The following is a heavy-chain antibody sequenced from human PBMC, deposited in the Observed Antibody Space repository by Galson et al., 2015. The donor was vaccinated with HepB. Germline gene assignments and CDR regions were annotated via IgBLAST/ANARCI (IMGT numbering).Heavy chain of an antibody. CDR3: ARDLGNGYCSGGSCYRRYFDY. CDR2: IIPILGIA. J-gene: IGHJ4*02. Sequence: SVKVSCKASGGTFSSYAISWVRQAPGQGLEWMGRIIPILGIANYAQKFQGRVTITADKSTSTAYMELSSLRSEDTAVYYCARDLGNGYCSGGSCYRRYFDYWGQGTLVTVSS. CDR1: GGTFSSYA. V-gene: IGHV1-69*04. D-gene: IGHD2-15*01.